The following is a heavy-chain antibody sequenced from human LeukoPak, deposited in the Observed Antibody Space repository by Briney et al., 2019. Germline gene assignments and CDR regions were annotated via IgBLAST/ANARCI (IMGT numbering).Heavy chain of an antibody. CDR1: GGSISSFY. CDR3: ARETYGTYFDY. V-gene: IGHV4-59*12. J-gene: IGHJ4*02. D-gene: IGHD4-17*01. CDR2: IYYSGST. Sequence: SETLSLTCTVSGGSISSFYWSWIRQPPAKGLEWIGYIYYSGSTNYNPSLKSRVTISVDTSKNQFSLRLSSVTAADTDVYYCARETYGTYFDYWGQGILVTVSS.